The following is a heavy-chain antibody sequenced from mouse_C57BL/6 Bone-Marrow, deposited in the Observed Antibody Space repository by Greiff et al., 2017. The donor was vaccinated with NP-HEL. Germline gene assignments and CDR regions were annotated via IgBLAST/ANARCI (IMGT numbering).Heavy chain of an antibody. CDR1: GYAFTNYL. V-gene: IGHV1-54*01. CDR3: ARRQREDYDVYYAMDY. D-gene: IGHD2-4*01. J-gene: IGHJ4*01. CDR2: INPGSGGT. Sequence: VQLQQSGAELVRPGTSVKVSCKASGYAFTNYLIEWVKQRPGQGLEWIGVINPGSGGTNYNEKFKGKATLTADKSSSTAYMQLSSLTSEDSAVYFCARRQREDYDVYYAMDYWGQGTSVTVSS.